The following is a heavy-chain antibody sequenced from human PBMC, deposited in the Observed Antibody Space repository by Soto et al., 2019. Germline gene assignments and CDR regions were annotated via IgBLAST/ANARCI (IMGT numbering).Heavy chain of an antibody. CDR3: VRGGGDNCFDP. D-gene: IGHD3-16*01. CDR2: INHSGST. J-gene: IGHJ5*02. Sequence: PSETLSLTCAVYGGSFSGYYWSWIRQPPGKGLEWIGEINHSGSTNYNPSLKSRVTISVDTSKNQFSLKLSSVTAADTAVYYCVRGGGDNCFDPWGQGTLVTVSS. CDR1: GGSFSGYY. V-gene: IGHV4-34*01.